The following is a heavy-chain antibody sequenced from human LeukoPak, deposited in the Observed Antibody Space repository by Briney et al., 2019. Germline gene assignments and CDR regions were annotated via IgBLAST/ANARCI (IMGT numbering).Heavy chain of an antibody. J-gene: IGHJ6*02. CDR1: GGTFTNYA. CDR3: ASDLMVAATRNAMDV. V-gene: IGHV1-69*04. D-gene: IGHD2-15*01. Sequence: GASVKVSCKASGGTFTNYAINWVRQAPGQGLAWMGRFIPILGISQYAQNFQGRATITADKSTSTAYMDLSSLRSDDTAVYYCASDLMVAATRNAMDVWGLGTTVTVSS. CDR2: FIPILGIS.